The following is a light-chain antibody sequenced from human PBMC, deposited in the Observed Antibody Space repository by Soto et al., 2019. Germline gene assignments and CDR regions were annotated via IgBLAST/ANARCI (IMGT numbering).Light chain of an antibody. CDR1: QSPVTTDGNTY. J-gene: IGKJ2*01. CDR3: MQGTDWPYT. Sequence: DIVMTQSPLSLPVTLGQPASISCRSSQSPVTTDGNTYLNWFQQRPGQSPRRLIYKVSIRDSGVPDRFSGSGAGTELTLKSSRVEVEDVGVYSCMQGTDWPYTFGQGTKLEI. CDR2: KVS. V-gene: IGKV2-30*01.